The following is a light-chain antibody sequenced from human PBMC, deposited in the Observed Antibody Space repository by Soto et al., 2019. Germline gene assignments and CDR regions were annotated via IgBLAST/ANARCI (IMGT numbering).Light chain of an antibody. CDR3: MQGTHWPPT. V-gene: IGKV2-30*01. J-gene: IGKJ1*01. CDR1: QSLVYSDGNAY. CDR2: KAS. Sequence: DVVMTQSPLSLPVTLGQPASISCWSSQSLVYSDGNAYLNWFQQRPGQSPRRLIYKASNRDSGVPDRLSGSGSGTDFTLQISRVEAEDVGVYYCMQGTHWPPTFGRGTRVEIK.